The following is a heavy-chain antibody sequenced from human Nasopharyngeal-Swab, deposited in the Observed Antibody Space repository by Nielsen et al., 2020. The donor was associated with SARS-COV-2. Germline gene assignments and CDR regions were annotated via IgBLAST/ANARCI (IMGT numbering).Heavy chain of an antibody. CDR3: AREDTAMGEILDY. CDR2: INHSGST. V-gene: IGHV4-34*01. CDR1: GGSFSGYY. D-gene: IGHD5-18*01. Sequence: SETLSLTCAVYGGSFSGYYWSWIRQPPGKGLEWIGEINHSGSTNYNPSLKSRVTISVDTSKNQFSLKLSSVTAADTAVYYCAREDTAMGEILDYWGQGTLVTVSS. J-gene: IGHJ4*02.